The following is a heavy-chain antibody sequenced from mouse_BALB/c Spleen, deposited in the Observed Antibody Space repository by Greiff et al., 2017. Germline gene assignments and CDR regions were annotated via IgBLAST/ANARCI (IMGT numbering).Heavy chain of an antibody. CDR1: GFSLTSYG. CDR3: ARNYYGSPLFDY. V-gene: IGHV2-2*02. J-gene: IGHJ2*01. D-gene: IGHD1-1*01. CDR2: IWSGGST. Sequence: VQVVESGPGLVQPSQSLSITCTVSGFSLTSYGVHWVRQSPGKGLEWLGVIWSGGSTDYNAAFISRLSISKDNSKSQVFFKMNSLQANDTAIYYCARNYYGSPLFDYWGQGTTLTVSS.